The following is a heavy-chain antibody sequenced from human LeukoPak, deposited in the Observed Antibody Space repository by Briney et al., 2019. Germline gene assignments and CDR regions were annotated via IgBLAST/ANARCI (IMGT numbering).Heavy chain of an antibody. V-gene: IGHV3-48*03. J-gene: IGHJ4*02. CDR1: GFTFSDYE. CDR3: AAVIDY. CDR2: ISNSGSTQ. Sequence: GGSLRLSCAASGFTFSDYEMNWIRQAPGEGLEWISYISNSGSTQYYADSVKGRFTISRDNAKNSVYLQLNSLRAEDTALYYCAAVIDYWGQGTLVTVSS.